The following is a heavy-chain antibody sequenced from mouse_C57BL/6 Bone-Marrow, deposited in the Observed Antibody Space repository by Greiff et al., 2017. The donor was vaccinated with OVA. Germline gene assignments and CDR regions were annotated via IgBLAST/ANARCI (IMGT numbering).Heavy chain of an antibody. V-gene: IGHV1-74*01. CDR1: GYTFTSYW. J-gene: IGHJ3*01. D-gene: IGHD2-10*01. Sequence: QVQLQQPGAELVKPGASVKVSCKASGYTFTSYWMHWVKQRPGQGLEWIGRIHPSDSDTNYNQKFKGKATLTVAKSSSTAYMQLSSLTSEDSAVYYCAIPYYGTWFAYWGQGTLVTVSA. CDR2: IHPSDSDT. CDR3: AIPYYGTWFAY.